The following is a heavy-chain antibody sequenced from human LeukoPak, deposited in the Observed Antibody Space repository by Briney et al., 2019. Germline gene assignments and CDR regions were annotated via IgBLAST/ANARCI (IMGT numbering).Heavy chain of an antibody. V-gene: IGHV3-23*01. J-gene: IGHJ4*02. CDR3: AQDRAWIEFYF. Sequence: PGGSLRLSCAASGFTFSNHGMNWVRQAPGKGLEGVSGISPGDDTPYYADSVRGRFTISRDNSKNTMYLQMNSLRAEDTAVYYCAQDRAWIEFYFWGQGTLVTVS. CDR2: ISPGDDTP. CDR1: GFTFSNHG. D-gene: IGHD5-12*01.